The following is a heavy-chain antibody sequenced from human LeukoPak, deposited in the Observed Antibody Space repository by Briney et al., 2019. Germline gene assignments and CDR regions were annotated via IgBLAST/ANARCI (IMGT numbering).Heavy chain of an antibody. Sequence: ASVKVSCKASGYTFTSYGISWVRQAPGQGLEWMGWINPNSGGTNYAQKFQGRVTMTRDTSISTAYMELSRLRSDDTAVYYCARGPAAKGFYFDYWGQGTLVTVSS. D-gene: IGHD2-15*01. V-gene: IGHV1-2*02. CDR3: ARGPAAKGFYFDY. CDR1: GYTFTSYG. J-gene: IGHJ4*02. CDR2: INPNSGGT.